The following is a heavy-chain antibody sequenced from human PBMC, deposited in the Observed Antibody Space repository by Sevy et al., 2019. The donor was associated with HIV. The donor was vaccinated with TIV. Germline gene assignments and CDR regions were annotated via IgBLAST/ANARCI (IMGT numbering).Heavy chain of an antibody. V-gene: IGHV3-7*01. CDR1: GFTFSSYW. CDR3: ARGRRIAAAGPIDY. D-gene: IGHD6-13*01. CDR2: IKQDGSEK. Sequence: GGSLRLSCAASGFTFSSYWMSWVRQAPGKGLEWVANIKQDGSEKYYVDSVKGRFTTSRDNAKNSLYLQMNSLRAEDTAVYYCARGRRIAAAGPIDYWGQGTLVTVSS. J-gene: IGHJ4*02.